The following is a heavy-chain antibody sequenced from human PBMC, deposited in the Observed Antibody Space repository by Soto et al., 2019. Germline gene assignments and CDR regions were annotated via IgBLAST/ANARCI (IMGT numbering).Heavy chain of an antibody. CDR2: INHSGST. D-gene: IGHD2-15*01. Sequence: QVQLQQWGAGLLKPSETLSLTCAVYGGSFSGYYWSWIRQPPGKGLEWIGEINHSGSTNYNPSLKSRVSISVDTAKEQFSLKLSSVTAADTAVYYCARVLSYYGMDVWGQGTTVTVSS. V-gene: IGHV4-34*01. J-gene: IGHJ6*02. CDR3: ARVLSYYGMDV. CDR1: GGSFSGYY.